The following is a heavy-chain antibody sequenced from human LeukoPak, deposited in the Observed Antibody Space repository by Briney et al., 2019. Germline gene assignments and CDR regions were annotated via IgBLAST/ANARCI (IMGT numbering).Heavy chain of an antibody. CDR2: INTNTGNP. J-gene: IGHJ1*01. V-gene: IGHV7-4-1*02. D-gene: IGHD6-13*01. CDR1: GYTFTSYA. CDR3: ARVGGRYSSSWYQEVYFQH. Sequence: GASVKVSCKASGYTFTSYAMNWVRQAPGQGLEWMGWINTNTGNPTYAQGFTGRFVFSLDTSVSTAYLQISSLKAEDTAVYYCARVGGRYSSSWYQEVYFQHWGQGTLVTVSS.